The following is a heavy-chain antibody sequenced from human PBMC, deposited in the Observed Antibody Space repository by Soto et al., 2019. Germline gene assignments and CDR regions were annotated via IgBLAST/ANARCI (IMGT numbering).Heavy chain of an antibody. V-gene: IGHV1-18*01. J-gene: IGHJ1*01. Sequence: QVQLVQSGAEVKKPGASVKVSCKASGYTFTSYGISWVRQAPGQGLEWMGWISAYNGNTNYAQKRQGRFTMNIDTAASKAYREVRSLGSADTAVYYCARGITGTTHLYGTVGDLVQDNLFTVSS. D-gene: IGHD1-7*01. CDR3: ARGITGTTHLYGTVGD. CDR1: GYTFTSYG. CDR2: ISAYNGNT.